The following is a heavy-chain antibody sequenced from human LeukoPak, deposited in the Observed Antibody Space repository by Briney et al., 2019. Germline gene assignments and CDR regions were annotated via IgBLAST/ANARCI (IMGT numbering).Heavy chain of an antibody. CDR1: GGSFSGYY. J-gene: IGHJ5*02. V-gene: IGHV4-34*01. CDR3: ARARSVWGSYRCWWFDP. Sequence: SETLSLTCAVYGGSFSGYYWSWIRQPPGKGLEWIGEINHSGSTNYNPSLKSRATISVDTSKNQFSLKLSSVTAADTAVYYCARARSVWGSYRCWWFDPWGQGTLVTVSS. D-gene: IGHD3-16*02. CDR2: INHSGST.